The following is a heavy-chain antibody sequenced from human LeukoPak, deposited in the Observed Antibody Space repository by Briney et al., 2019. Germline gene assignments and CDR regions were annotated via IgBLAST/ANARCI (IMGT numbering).Heavy chain of an antibody. V-gene: IGHV4-39*01. CDR1: GDSISSSDFY. Sequence: SETLSLTCSVSGDSISSSDFYWGWIRQPPEKGLEWIGSISYSGKTYYNPSLKSRVTISVDTSKSQFSLNVNSVTAADTAVYYCARHRASSRGGNGFSRGRFAYWGQGTLVTVSS. CDR2: ISYSGKT. CDR3: ARHRASSRGGNGFSRGRFAY. J-gene: IGHJ4*02. D-gene: IGHD2-8*01.